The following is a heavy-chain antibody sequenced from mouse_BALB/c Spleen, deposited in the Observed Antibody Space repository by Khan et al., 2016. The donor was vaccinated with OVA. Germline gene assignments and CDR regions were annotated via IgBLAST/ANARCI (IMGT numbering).Heavy chain of an antibody. CDR3: AITARIKY. D-gene: IGHD1-2*01. CDR1: GYSITSGYG. Sequence: VQLQQSGPGLVKPSQSLSLTCTVTGYSITSGYGWNWIRQFPGNKLEWMGYISYSGSTNYNPSLKSRISITRDTSKNQFFLQLNSVTTEDTATYYSAITARIKYWGQGTTLTVSS. V-gene: IGHV3-2*02. CDR2: ISYSGST. J-gene: IGHJ2*01.